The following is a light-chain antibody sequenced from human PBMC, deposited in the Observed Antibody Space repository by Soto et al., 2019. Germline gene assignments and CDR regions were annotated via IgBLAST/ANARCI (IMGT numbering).Light chain of an antibody. V-gene: IGLV2-14*01. Sequence: QLVLTQPASVSGSPGQSITISCTGTNNDVGGYNYVSWYQQHPGKAPKLIIYGVSNRPSGVSDRFSGSKSGNTASLSISGLQADDEADYYCNSYTSRSNHVVFGGGTQLTVL. CDR3: NSYTSRSNHVV. J-gene: IGLJ2*01. CDR2: GVS. CDR1: NNDVGGYNY.